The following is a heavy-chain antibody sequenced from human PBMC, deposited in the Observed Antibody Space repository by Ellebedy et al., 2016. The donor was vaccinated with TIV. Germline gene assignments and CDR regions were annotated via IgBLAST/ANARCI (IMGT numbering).Heavy chain of an antibody. J-gene: IGHJ2*01. CDR1: GGTFSSYA. D-gene: IGHD2-15*01. CDR3: ARENPKYCSGGSCYYNWYFDL. CDR2: IIPILGIA. Sequence: AASVKVSCKASGGTFSSYAISWVRQAPGQGLAWMGRIIPILGIANYAQKFQGRVTITADKSTSTAYMELSSLRSEDTAVYYCARENPKYCSGGSCYYNWYFDLWGRGTLVTVSS. V-gene: IGHV1-69*04.